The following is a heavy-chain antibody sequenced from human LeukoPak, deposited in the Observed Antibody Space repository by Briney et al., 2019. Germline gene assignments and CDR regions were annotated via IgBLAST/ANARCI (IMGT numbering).Heavy chain of an antibody. V-gene: IGHV3-30*04. CDR1: GFTFSSYA. CDR3: VRLTGDAFDI. D-gene: IGHD1-14*01. Sequence: GGSLRLSCAASGFTFSSYAMHWVRQAPGKGLEWVAVISYDGSNKYYADSVKGRFTISRDNSKNTLYLQMNSLRAEDTAVYYCVRLTGDAFDIWGQGTMVTVSS. CDR2: ISYDGSNK. J-gene: IGHJ3*02.